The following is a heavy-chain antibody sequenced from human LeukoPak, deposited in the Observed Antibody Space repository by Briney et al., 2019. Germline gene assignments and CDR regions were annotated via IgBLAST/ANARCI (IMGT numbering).Heavy chain of an antibody. Sequence: GASVKVSCKASGSTFTDYYMHWVRQAPGQGLEWMGWINPNSGVTKFAQRFQGRVTVTRDTSISTAYMELSRLTSDDTAVYYCARAGGDRKSGGDRKFDYWGQGTLVTVSS. CDR1: GSTFTDYY. CDR2: INPNSGVT. D-gene: IGHD2-21*02. J-gene: IGHJ4*02. CDR3: ARAGGDRKSGGDRKFDY. V-gene: IGHV1-2*02.